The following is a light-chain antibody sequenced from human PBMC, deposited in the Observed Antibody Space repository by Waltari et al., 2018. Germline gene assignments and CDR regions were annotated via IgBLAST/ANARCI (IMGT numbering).Light chain of an antibody. CDR3: CSYAGRNTFNYL. J-gene: IGLJ1*01. CDR2: NVN. CDR1: ISDVGGHNY. Sequence: QSALTQPRSVSGSPGQSVNLSCTGTISDVGGHNYVSWYQQPPGKAPKLIIYNVNKRPSGVPDRFSGSKSGNTASLTISVLQAEDEADYYCCSYAGRNTFNYLFGSGTKVTVL. V-gene: IGLV2-11*01.